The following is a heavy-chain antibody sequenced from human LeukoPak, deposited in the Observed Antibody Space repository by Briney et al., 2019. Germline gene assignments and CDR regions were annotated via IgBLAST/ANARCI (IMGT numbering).Heavy chain of an antibody. CDR2: IYGSGST. V-gene: IGHV4-59*12. Sequence: SETLSLTCTVSSGSIRSYYWRWIRQPPGKGLEWIGYIYGSGSTNFNPSLKSRVTMSVDTSKNQISLKLIFVTAADTAMYYCARSTMVNTATGWLDPWGQGTLVTVSS. D-gene: IGHD4/OR15-4a*01. J-gene: IGHJ5*02. CDR3: ARSTMVNTATGWLDP. CDR1: SGSIRSYY.